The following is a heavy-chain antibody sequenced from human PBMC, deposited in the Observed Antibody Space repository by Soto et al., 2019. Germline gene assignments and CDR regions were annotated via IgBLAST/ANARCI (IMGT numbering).Heavy chain of an antibody. CDR1: GFTFSSYA. CDR3: AKDTYDSSGWFHYYYYGMDV. V-gene: IGHV3-23*01. J-gene: IGHJ6*02. D-gene: IGHD6-19*01. CDR2: ISGSGGST. Sequence: PAGSLRLSCAASGFTFSSYAMSWVRQAPGKGLEWVSAISGSGGSTYYADSVKGRFTISRDNSKNTLYLQMNSLRAEDTAVYYCAKDTYDSSGWFHYYYYGMDVWGQGTTVTVSS.